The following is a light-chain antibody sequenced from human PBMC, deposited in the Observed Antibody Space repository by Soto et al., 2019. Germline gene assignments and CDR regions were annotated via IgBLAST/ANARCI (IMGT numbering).Light chain of an antibody. Sequence: QSVLTQPAPVSGSPGQSITISCTGTSSDVGGYNYVSWYQQHPGKAPKLMIYDVSNRPSGVSNRFSGSKSVNTASLTISGLQAEDEADYYCSSYTSSSTVIFGGGTKLTVL. CDR3: SSYTSSSTVI. CDR2: DVS. V-gene: IGLV2-14*03. CDR1: SSDVGGYNY. J-gene: IGLJ2*01.